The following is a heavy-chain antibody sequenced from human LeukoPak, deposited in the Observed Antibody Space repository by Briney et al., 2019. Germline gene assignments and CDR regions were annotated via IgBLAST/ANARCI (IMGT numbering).Heavy chain of an antibody. Sequence: GGSLRLFCAASGFTFSNYAMSWVRQAPGKGLEWVSGISGSGGSTYYVDSVKGRFTISRDYSKNTLYLQMNSLRAEDTAVYYCARSVPDYTRFDYWGQGALVTVSS. CDR1: GFTFSNYA. CDR3: ARSVPDYTRFDY. V-gene: IGHV3-23*01. D-gene: IGHD4-11*01. CDR2: ISGSGGST. J-gene: IGHJ4*02.